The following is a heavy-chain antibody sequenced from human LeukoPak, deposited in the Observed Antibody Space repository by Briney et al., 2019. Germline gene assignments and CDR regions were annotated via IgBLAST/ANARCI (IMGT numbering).Heavy chain of an antibody. CDR1: GYTFTGYY. CDR2: INTNTGNP. CDR3: ARPSSSWPGDAFDI. D-gene: IGHD6-13*01. Sequence: ASVKVSCKASGYTFTGYYIHWVRQAPGQGLEWMGWINTNTGNPTYAQGFTGRFVFSSDTSVSTSYLQISSLKAEDTAVFYCARPSSSWPGDAFDIWGQGTMVTVSS. J-gene: IGHJ3*02. V-gene: IGHV7-4-1*02.